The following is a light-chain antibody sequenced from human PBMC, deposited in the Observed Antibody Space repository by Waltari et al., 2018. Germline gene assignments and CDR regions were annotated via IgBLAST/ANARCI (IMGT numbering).Light chain of an antibody. CDR1: QRVGRA. CDR2: DAS. Sequence: DIVLMQSPGTLALSTGERATLSCRASQRVGRALAWYQQKPGQAPRLLIYDASSRATGISDKYSGSGSGTDFSLTISRVEPEDFAVYFCQMYVRLPVTFGQGTKVEVK. CDR3: QMYVRLPVT. V-gene: IGKV3-20*01. J-gene: IGKJ1*01.